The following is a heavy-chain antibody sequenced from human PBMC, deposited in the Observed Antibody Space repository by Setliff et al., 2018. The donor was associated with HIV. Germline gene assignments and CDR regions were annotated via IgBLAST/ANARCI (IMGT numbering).Heavy chain of an antibody. V-gene: IGHV4-34*01. J-gene: IGHJ5*02. CDR2: IYSGGTT. D-gene: IGHD3-22*01. Sequence: SETLSLTCAVYGGSFSVYYWSWIRQPPGKGLEWIGNIYSGGTTYYNSSLRSRVTISVDTSKNQFSLKLNSVTAADTAVYYCARHAVPHYYDSSGPSWGPGTLVTVSS. CDR1: GGSFSVYY. CDR3: ARHAVPHYYDSSGPS.